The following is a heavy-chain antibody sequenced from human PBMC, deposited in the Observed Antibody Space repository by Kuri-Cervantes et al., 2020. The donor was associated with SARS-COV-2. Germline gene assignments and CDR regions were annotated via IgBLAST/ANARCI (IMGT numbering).Heavy chain of an antibody. D-gene: IGHD3-3*01. CDR2: ISSSSSYT. CDR3: AKDPTYYDFWSGPITFYWYFDL. J-gene: IGHJ2*01. CDR1: GFTFISYS. Sequence: ETLSLTCAASGFTFISYSMNWVRQAPGKGLEWVSSISSSSSYTYYADSVKGRFTISRDNSKNTLYLQMNSLRAEVTAVYYCAKDPTYYDFWSGPITFYWYFDLWGRGTLVTVSS. V-gene: IGHV3-21*04.